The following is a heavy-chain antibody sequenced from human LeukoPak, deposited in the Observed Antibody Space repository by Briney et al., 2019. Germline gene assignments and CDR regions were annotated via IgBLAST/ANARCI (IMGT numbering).Heavy chain of an antibody. V-gene: IGHV4-39*06. Sequence: SETLSLTCTVSDGSIRRTNFFWGWLRQPPGKGLEWIGSIYYSGATYYNPSVKSRVTISVATSKNQFALKLRSVTAADTAVYYCARREQYHDAFDIWGQGTMVTVSS. J-gene: IGHJ3*02. D-gene: IGHD1-26*01. CDR1: DGSIRRTNFF. CDR3: ARREQYHDAFDI. CDR2: IYYSGAT.